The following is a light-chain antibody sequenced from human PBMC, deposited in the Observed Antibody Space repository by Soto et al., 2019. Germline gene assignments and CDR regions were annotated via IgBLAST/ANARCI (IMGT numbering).Light chain of an antibody. Sequence: DIQRTQSPSTLSVSVGDRVTITCRASQTLSSWLAWYPQKPGKDPKILIYKASSLESGVPSRFSGSGSGTEFTLTISSLQPDDFATYYCQQYNSYWTFGQGTKVDIK. CDR2: KAS. CDR1: QTLSSW. CDR3: QQYNSYWT. J-gene: IGKJ1*01. V-gene: IGKV1-5*03.